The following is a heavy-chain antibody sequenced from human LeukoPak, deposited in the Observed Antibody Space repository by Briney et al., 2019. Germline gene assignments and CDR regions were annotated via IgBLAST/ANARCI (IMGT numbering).Heavy chain of an antibody. J-gene: IGHJ4*02. D-gene: IGHD6-13*01. CDR3: ARDRVQRSSWYRGALGY. Sequence: GGSLRLSCAASGFTFSSYSMNWVRQAPGKGLEWVANIKQDGSEKYYVDSVKGRFTISRDNAQNSLYLQMNSLRAEDTAVYHCARDRVQRSSWYRGALGYWGQGTLVTVSS. CDR1: GFTFSSYS. CDR2: IKQDGSEK. V-gene: IGHV3-7*01.